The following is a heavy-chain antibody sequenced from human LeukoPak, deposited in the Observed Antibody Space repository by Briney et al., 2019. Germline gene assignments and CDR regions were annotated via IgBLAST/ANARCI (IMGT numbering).Heavy chain of an antibody. Sequence: PSETLSLTCTASGGSISSYYWSWIRQPAGKGLEWIGRIYTSGSTNYNPSLKSRVTMSVDTSKNQFSLKLSSVTAADTAVHYCARAELGMVRGVPSWFDPWGQGTLVTVSS. CDR1: GGSISSYY. V-gene: IGHV4-4*07. D-gene: IGHD3-10*01. J-gene: IGHJ5*02. CDR3: ARAELGMVRGVPSWFDP. CDR2: IYTSGST.